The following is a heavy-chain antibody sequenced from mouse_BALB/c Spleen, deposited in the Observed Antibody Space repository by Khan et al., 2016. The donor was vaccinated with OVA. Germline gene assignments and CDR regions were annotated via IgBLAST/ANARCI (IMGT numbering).Heavy chain of an antibody. V-gene: IGHV9-4*02. D-gene: IGHD2-14*01. CDR1: GYTFTTAG. CDR2: INTHSGVP. Sequence: QIQLVQSGPELKKPGETVRISCKASGYTFTTAGIQWVQKMPGKGLQWIGWINTHSGVPKYAEDFKGRFAFSLEISVNTAYLQITNLKNEDTATXYCATGGDAYYRNDGSAREYWGQGTSVTVSA. CDR3: ATGGDAYYRNDGSAREY. J-gene: IGHJ4*01.